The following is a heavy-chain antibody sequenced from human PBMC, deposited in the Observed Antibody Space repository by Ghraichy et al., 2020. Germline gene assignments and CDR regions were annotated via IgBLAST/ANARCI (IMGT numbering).Heavy chain of an antibody. CDR1: GYTFTGYY. D-gene: IGHD2-8*02. V-gene: IGHV1-2*02. Sequence: ASVKVSCKASGYTFTGYYMHWVRQAPGQGLEWMGWINPNSGGTNYAQKFQGRVTMTRDTSISTAYMELSRLRSDDTAVYYCARDHPPHFCTWGVCPNYYYYGMDVWGQGTTVTVSS. CDR2: INPNSGGT. CDR3: ARDHPPHFCTWGVCPNYYYYGMDV. J-gene: IGHJ6*02.